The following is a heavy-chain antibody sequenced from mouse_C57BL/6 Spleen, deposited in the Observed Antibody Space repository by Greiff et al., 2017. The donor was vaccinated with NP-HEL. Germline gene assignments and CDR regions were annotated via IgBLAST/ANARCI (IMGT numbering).Heavy chain of an antibody. CDR2: ISDGGSYT. CDR1: GFTFSSYA. V-gene: IGHV5-4*01. J-gene: IGHJ1*03. CDR3: ARDQGHYDYGGYFDV. Sequence: EVKVEESGGGLVKPGGSLKLSCAASGFTFSSYAMSWVRQTPEKRLEWVATISDGGSYTYYPDNVKGRFTISRDNAKNNLYLQMSHLKSEDTAMYYCARDQGHYDYGGYFDVWGTGTTVTVSS. D-gene: IGHD2-4*01.